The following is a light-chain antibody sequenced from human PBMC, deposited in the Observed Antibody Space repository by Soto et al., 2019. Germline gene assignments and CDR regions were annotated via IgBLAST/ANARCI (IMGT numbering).Light chain of an antibody. J-gene: IGKJ1*01. V-gene: IGKV1-5*01. CDR3: QQYNSYSVT. CDR1: QSIGRW. Sequence: DIQMTQSPSTLSASVGDRVTITCRASQSIGRWLAWYQQKPGTAPRLVIYDVSTMTTGAPSRFSGSGSGTEFTLTISSLQPDDFATYYCQQYNSYSVTFGQGTKVEIK. CDR2: DVS.